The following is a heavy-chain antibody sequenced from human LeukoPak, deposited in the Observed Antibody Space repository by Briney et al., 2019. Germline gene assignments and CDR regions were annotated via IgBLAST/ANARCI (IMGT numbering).Heavy chain of an antibody. V-gene: IGHV4-4*07. CDR1: GGSISSYY. J-gene: IGHJ2*01. D-gene: IGHD5-18*01. CDR3: ARDPGYSSPWYFDL. Sequence: PSETLSLTCTVSGGSISSYYWSWIRQPAGKGLEWIGRIHTSGSTNYNPSLKSRVTMSVDTSKNQFSLKLSSVTAADTAVYYCARDPGYSSPWYFDLWGRGTLVTVSS. CDR2: IHTSGST.